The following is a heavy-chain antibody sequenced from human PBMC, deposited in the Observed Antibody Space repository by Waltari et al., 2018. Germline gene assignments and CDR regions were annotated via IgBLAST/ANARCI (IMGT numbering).Heavy chain of an antibody. CDR3: ARDYPRGYYYYGMDV. Sequence: QVQLQQWGAGLLKPSETLSLTCAVYGGSFSGSSWSWIRQPPGKGLEWIGEINHSGSTNYNPSLKSRVTISVDTSKNQFSLKLSSVTAADTAVYYCARDYPRGYYYYGMDVWGQGTTVTVSS. D-gene: IGHD1-26*01. CDR1: GGSFSGSS. V-gene: IGHV4-34*01. J-gene: IGHJ6*02. CDR2: INHSGST.